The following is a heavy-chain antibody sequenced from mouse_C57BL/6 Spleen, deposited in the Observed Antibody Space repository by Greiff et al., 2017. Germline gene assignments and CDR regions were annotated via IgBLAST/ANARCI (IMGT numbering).Heavy chain of an antibody. CDR1: GYTFTDYY. J-gene: IGHJ3*01. CDR3: ARVAQATFAY. CDR2: INPNNGGT. V-gene: IGHV1-26*01. D-gene: IGHD3-2*02. Sequence: VQLQQSGPELAKPGASVKISCKASGYTFTDYYMNWVKQSHGKSLEWIGDINPNNGGTSYNQKFKGKATLTVDKSSSTAYMELRSLTSEDSAVYYCARVAQATFAYWGQGTLVTVSA.